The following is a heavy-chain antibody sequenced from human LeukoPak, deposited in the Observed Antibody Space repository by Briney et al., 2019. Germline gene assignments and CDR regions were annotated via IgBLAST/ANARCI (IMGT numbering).Heavy chain of an antibody. D-gene: IGHD6-13*01. V-gene: IGHV4-4*09. CDR2: IYTSGST. CDR1: GGSISSNY. Sequence: SETLSLTCTVSGGSISSNYWSWIRQPPGKGLEWIGYIYTSGSTNYNPSLKSRVTISVDTSKNQFSLKLSSVTAADTAVYYCARAGSWYYYYYYMDVWGKGTTVTVSS. J-gene: IGHJ6*03. CDR3: ARAGSWYYYYYYMDV.